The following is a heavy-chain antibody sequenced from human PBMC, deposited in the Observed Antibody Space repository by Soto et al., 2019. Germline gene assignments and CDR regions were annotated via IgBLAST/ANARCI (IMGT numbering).Heavy chain of an antibody. CDR2: IYYSGST. Sequence: QVQLQESGPGLVKPSQTLSLTCTVSGGSISSGGYYWSWIRQHPGKGLEWIGYIYYSGSTYYNPSLKSRVTISVDTSKNQFSLKLSSVTAADTAVYYCARDRQSSGWPGPAFDIWGQGTMVTVSS. CDR3: ARDRQSSGWPGPAFDI. J-gene: IGHJ3*02. V-gene: IGHV4-31*03. D-gene: IGHD6-19*01. CDR1: GGSISSGGYY.